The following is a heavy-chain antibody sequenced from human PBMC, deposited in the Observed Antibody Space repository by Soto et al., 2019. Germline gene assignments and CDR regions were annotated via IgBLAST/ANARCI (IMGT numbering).Heavy chain of an antibody. V-gene: IGHV3-30*18. J-gene: IGHJ4*02. Sequence: QVQLVESGGGVVQPGRSLRLSCAASGFTFSSYGMHWVRQAPGKGLEWVAVISYDGSNKYYADSVKGRFTISRDNSKNTLYLQMNSLRAEDTAAYYCAKVFSGYSYGLGDYWGQGTLVTVSS. CDR2: ISYDGSNK. D-gene: IGHD5-18*01. CDR1: GFTFSSYG. CDR3: AKVFSGYSYGLGDY.